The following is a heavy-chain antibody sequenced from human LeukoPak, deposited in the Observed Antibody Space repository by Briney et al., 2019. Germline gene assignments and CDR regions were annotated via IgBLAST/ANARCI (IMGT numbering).Heavy chain of an antibody. D-gene: IGHD3-22*01. CDR3: AKDSGVTMIVVVSDAFDI. J-gene: IGHJ3*02. V-gene: IGHV3-23*01. CDR2: ISGSGGST. Sequence: GGSLRLSCAASGFTFSDYYMSRIRQAPGKGLEWVLAISGSGGSTYYADSVKGRFTISRDNSKNTLYLQMNSLRAEDTAVYYCAKDSGVTMIVVVSDAFDIWGQGTMVTVSS. CDR1: GFTFSDYY.